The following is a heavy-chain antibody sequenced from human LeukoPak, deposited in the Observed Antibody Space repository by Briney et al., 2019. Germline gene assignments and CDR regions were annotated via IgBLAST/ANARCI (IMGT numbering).Heavy chain of an antibody. J-gene: IGHJ4*02. CDR2: INHSGST. Sequence: SETLSLTCAVYGGSFSGYYWSWIRQPPGKGLEWIGEINHSGSTNYNPSLTSRVTISVDTSKNQFSLKLSSVTAADTAVYYCAARYYDFWSGYYTYFDYWGQGTLVTVSS. V-gene: IGHV4-34*01. CDR1: GGSFSGYY. D-gene: IGHD3-3*01. CDR3: AARYYDFWSGYYTYFDY.